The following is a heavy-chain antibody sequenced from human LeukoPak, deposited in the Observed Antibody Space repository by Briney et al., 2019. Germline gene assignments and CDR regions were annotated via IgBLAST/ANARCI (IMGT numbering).Heavy chain of an antibody. V-gene: IGHV3-7*01. D-gene: IGHD6-13*01. Sequence: GGSLRLSCAASGFTFNNYWMHWVRQAPGKGLEWVANIKQDGNEKYYVDSVKGRFTISRDNAKNSLYLQMNSLRAEDTALYYCGSSLAAYYMDVWGKGTTVTVSS. CDR3: GSSLAAYYMDV. J-gene: IGHJ6*03. CDR2: IKQDGNEK. CDR1: GFTFNNYW.